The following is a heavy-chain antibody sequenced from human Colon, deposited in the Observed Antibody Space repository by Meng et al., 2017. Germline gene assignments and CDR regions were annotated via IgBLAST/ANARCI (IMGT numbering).Heavy chain of an antibody. J-gene: IGHJ4*02. CDR1: GGSISSSNW. CDR2: IYHSGST. V-gene: IGHV4-4*02. CDR3: ASGRKYCSSTSCYGQFDY. Sequence: QVPLQGSGPGLVKPSGTLSLPCAVSGGSISSSNWWSWVRQPPGKGLEWIGEIYHSGSTNYNPSLKSRVTISVDKSKNQFSLKLSSVTAADTAVYYCASGRKYCSSTSCYGQFDYWGQGTLVTVSS. D-gene: IGHD2-2*01.